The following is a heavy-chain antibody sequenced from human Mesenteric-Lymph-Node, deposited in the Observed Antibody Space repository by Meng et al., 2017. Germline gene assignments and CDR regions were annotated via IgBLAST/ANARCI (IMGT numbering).Heavy chain of an antibody. Sequence: SVTVSCKASGVTFSSYAISWVRQAPGQGLEWMGGIIPIFGTANYAQKFQGRVTITTDESTSTAYMELSSLRSGDTAVYYCATYYDSSGYYRNWFDPWGQGTLVTVSS. CDR1: GVTFSSYA. J-gene: IGHJ5*02. CDR2: IIPIFGTA. D-gene: IGHD3-22*01. V-gene: IGHV1-69*05. CDR3: ATYYDSSGYYRNWFDP.